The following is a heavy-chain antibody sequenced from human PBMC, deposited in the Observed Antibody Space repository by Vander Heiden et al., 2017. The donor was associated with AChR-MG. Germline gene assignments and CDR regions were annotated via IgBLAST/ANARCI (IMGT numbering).Heavy chain of an antibody. CDR2: ISADNGNT. V-gene: IGHV1-18*01. J-gene: IGHJ4*02. CDR3: ARVFRGGKMRNFDY. CDR1: GYPFTSYG. Sequence: QVQLVQSGAEVKKPRASVKVSCKASGYPFTSYGIRWVRQAPGQGLEWIGWISADNGNTNDAQKLQGRVTMTTDTSTSTAYMELRSLRSDDTAVYYCARVFRGGKMRNFDYWGQGTLVTVSS. D-gene: IGHD2-15*01.